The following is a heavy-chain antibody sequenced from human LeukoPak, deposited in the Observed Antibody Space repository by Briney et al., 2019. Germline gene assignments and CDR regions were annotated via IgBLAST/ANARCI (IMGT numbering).Heavy chain of an antibody. CDR1: GFTFSTFG. Sequence: GGSLRLSCAASGFTFSTFGMHWVRQAPGKGLEWVAFIQNDEIDKFYADSVKGRFTISRDNSKNTLYLQMNSLRAEDTAVYYCAKGRIAAAGRGSYFDYWGQGTLVTVSS. D-gene: IGHD6-13*01. V-gene: IGHV3-30*02. CDR3: AKGRIAAAGRGSYFDY. J-gene: IGHJ4*02. CDR2: IQNDEIDK.